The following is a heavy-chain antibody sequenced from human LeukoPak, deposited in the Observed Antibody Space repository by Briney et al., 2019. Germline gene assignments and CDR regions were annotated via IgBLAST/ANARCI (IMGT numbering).Heavy chain of an antibody. V-gene: IGHV3-74*01. Sequence: GGSLRLSRAATGFTFSKCWMHWVRQAPGKGLVWVSRINSDGSSTNYADSVKGRFTISRDNSKNTLYLQMNSLRAEDTAVYYCARGYSYGTHPDYWGQGTLVTVSS. CDR3: ARGYSYGTHPDY. CDR1: GFTFSKCW. D-gene: IGHD5-18*01. CDR2: INSDGSST. J-gene: IGHJ4*02.